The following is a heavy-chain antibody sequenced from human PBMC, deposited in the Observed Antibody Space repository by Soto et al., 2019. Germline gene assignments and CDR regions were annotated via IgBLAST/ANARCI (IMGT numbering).Heavy chain of an antibody. V-gene: IGHV4-30-4*01. CDR2: SYYSGST. CDR1: GGSINRGDYY. D-gene: IGHD4-17*01. J-gene: IGHJ5*02. Sequence: QVQLQESGPGLVKPSQTLSLICTVSGGSINRGDYYWSWIRQPPGKGLEWIGYSYYSGSTFHNPSLNSRVTISVDTSKTQFSLQLSSVTAADTAVYYCAIFPIYDDDGGQWFDPCAQGTLVTVSS. CDR3: AIFPIYDDDGGQWFDP.